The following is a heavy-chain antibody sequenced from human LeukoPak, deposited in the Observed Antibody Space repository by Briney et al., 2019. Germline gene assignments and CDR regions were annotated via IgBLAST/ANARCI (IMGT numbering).Heavy chain of an antibody. CDR2: IYYSGST. J-gene: IGHJ4*02. CDR1: GGSISSYY. D-gene: IGHD5-18*01. CDR3: ARGRSWIQLWLYDY. Sequence: SETLSLTCTVSGGSISSYYWSWIRQPPGKGLEWIGYIYYSGSTNYNPSLKSRVTISVKTSKNQFSLKLSSVTAADTAVYYCARGRSWIQLWLYDYWGQGTLVTVSS. V-gene: IGHV4-59*01.